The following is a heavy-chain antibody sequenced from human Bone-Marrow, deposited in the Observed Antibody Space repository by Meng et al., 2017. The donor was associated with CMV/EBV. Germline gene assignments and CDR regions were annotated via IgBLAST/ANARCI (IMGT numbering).Heavy chain of an antibody. D-gene: IGHD2-21*01. V-gene: IGHV3-7*01. Sequence: GESLKISCAASGFTFSRYWMSWVRQAPGKGLEWVANIKQDGSAEEYVDSVKGRFIISRDNGKHSLYLQVNNLRVEDTAVYYCARVFAREGSAFNAFDIWGRGTMVTVSS. CDR3: ARVFAREGSAFNAFDI. CDR2: IKQDGSAE. CDR1: GFTFSRYW. J-gene: IGHJ3*02.